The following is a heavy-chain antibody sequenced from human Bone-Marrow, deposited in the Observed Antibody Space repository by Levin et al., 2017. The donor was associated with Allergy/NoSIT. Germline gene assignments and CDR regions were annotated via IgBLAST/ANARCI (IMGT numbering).Heavy chain of an antibody. CDR1: GGTFSSYA. Sequence: SVKVSCKASGGTFSSYAISWVRQAPGQGLEWMGRIIPILGIANYAQKFQGRVTITADKSTSTAYMELSSLRSEDTAVYYCARDRVAVAGIPPPNWFDPWGQGTLVTVSS. D-gene: IGHD6-19*01. J-gene: IGHJ5*02. CDR2: IIPILGIA. V-gene: IGHV1-69*04. CDR3: ARDRVAVAGIPPPNWFDP.